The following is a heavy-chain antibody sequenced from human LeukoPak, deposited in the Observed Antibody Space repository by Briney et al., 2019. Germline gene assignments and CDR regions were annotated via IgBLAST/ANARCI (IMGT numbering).Heavy chain of an antibody. CDR2: ISYDGSNK. V-gene: IGHV3-30-3*01. CDR1: GFTFSDSA. D-gene: IGHD2-15*01. J-gene: IGHJ4*02. CDR3: ARDPIGYCSGGSCYSDY. Sequence: GGSLRLSCAASGFTFSDSAIAWVRQSPGKGLECLAFISYDGSNKYYADSVKGRFTISRDNSKNTLYLQMNSLRAEDTAVYYCARDPIGYCSGGSCYSDYWGQGTLVTVSS.